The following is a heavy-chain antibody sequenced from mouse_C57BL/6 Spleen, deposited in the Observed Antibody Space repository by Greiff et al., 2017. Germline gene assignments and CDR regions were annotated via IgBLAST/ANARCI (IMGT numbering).Heavy chain of an antibody. Sequence: QLQQSGPVLVKPGASVKMSCKASGYTFTDYYMNWVKQSHGKSLEWIGVINPYNGGTSYNQKFKGKATLTVDKSSSTAYMELNSLTSEDSAVYYCARGQASAWFAYWGQGTLVTVSA. V-gene: IGHV1-19*01. CDR2: INPYNGGT. J-gene: IGHJ3*01. D-gene: IGHD6-1*01. CDR3: ARGQASAWFAY. CDR1: GYTFTDYY.